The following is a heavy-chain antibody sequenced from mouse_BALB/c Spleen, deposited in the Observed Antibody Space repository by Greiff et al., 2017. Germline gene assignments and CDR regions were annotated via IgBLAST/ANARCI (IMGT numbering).Heavy chain of an antibody. CDR2: INPSSGYT. D-gene: IGHD2-1*01. Sequence: QVQLQQSGAELARPGASVKMSCKASGYTFTSYTMHWVKQRPGQGLEWIGYINPSSGYTNYNQKFKDKATLTADKSSSTAYMQLSSLTSVDSAVYFCARSRSYGNYGYAMDYWGQGTSVTVSS. CDR1: GYTFTSYT. J-gene: IGHJ4*01. V-gene: IGHV1-4*01. CDR3: ARSRSYGNYGYAMDY.